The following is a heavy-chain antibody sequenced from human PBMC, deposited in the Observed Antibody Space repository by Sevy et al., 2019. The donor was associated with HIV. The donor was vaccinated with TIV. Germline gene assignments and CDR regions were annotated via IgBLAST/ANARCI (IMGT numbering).Heavy chain of an antibody. CDR2: INWNSGSI. J-gene: IGHJ3*02. CDR3: AKDLSTAGYGAFDI. Sequence: SLKISCAASGFIFDDYAMHWVRQAPGKGLEWVSGINWNSGSIGYADSVKGRFTISRDSARNSLYLQMNSLRVEDMALYYCAKDLSTAGYGAFDIWGQGTMITVSS. D-gene: IGHD5-18*01. V-gene: IGHV3-9*03. CDR1: GFIFDDYA.